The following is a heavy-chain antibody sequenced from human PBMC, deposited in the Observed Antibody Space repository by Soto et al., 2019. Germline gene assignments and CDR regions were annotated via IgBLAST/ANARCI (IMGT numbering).Heavy chain of an antibody. Sequence: ASVKVSCKASGGTFSNYAISWVRQAPGQGLVWMGGIIPIFDTTNYARKFQGRVTITADESTSTAYMELSSLRSEDTAVCYCARGSLVTIFGVAPYYGMDVWGQGTTVTVSS. CDR2: IIPIFDTT. D-gene: IGHD3-3*01. CDR3: ARGSLVTIFGVAPYYGMDV. J-gene: IGHJ6*02. V-gene: IGHV1-69*13. CDR1: GGTFSNYA.